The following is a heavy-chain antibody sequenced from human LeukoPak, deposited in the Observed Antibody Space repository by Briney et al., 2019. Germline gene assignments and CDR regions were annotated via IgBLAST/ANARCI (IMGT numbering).Heavy chain of an antibody. Sequence: PSETLSLTCTVSGGSISSGGYYWSWIRQHPGKGLEWIGYIYYSGSTYYNPSLKSRVTLSVDTSKNQFSLKLSSVTAADTAVYYCARAPRELDWFDPWGQGTLVTVSS. J-gene: IGHJ5*02. V-gene: IGHV4-31*03. D-gene: IGHD3-16*01. CDR1: GGSISSGGYY. CDR3: ARAPRELDWFDP. CDR2: IYYSGST.